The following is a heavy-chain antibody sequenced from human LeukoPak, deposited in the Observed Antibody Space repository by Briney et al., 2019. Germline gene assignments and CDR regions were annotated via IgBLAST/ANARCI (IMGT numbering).Heavy chain of an antibody. J-gene: IGHJ5*02. CDR2: INPNSGGT. V-gene: IGHV1-2*02. D-gene: IGHD3-22*01. Sequence: GASVKVSCKASGYTFTGYYMHWVRQAPGQGLGWMGWINPNSGGTNYAQKFQGRVTMTRDTSISTAYMELSRLRSDDTAVYYCAREQSSGYYYSHGNWFDPWGQGTLVTVSS. CDR1: GYTFTGYY. CDR3: AREQSSGYYYSHGNWFDP.